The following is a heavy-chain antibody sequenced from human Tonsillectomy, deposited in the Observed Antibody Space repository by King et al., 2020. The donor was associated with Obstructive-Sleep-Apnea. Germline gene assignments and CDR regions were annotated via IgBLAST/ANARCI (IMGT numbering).Heavy chain of an antibody. CDR3: ARDPNYGSGSPGFDY. CDR2: ITLSSTDV. D-gene: IGHD3-10*01. V-gene: IGHV3-9*01. Sequence: VQLVESGGGLVQPGRSLRLSCAASGFTFANYAMHWVRQAPGKGLEWLSCITLSSTDVGFADSVKGGFTISRYNAKNSLFIQMNSLTAEDTAFFYCARDPNYGSGSPGFDYWGQGTLVTVSS. CDR1: GFTFANYA. J-gene: IGHJ4*02.